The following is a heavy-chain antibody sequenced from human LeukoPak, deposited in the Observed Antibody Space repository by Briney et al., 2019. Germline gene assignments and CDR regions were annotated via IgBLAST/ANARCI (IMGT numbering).Heavy chain of an antibody. Sequence: SETLSLTCAVYGGSFSGYYWSWIRQPPGKGLEWIGEINHSGSTNYNPSLKSRVTISVDTSKNQFSLKLSSVTAADTAVYYCARSRQWLDSWGQGTLVTVSS. CDR3: ARSRQWLDS. D-gene: IGHD6-19*01. CDR1: GGSFSGYY. J-gene: IGHJ4*02. CDR2: INHSGST. V-gene: IGHV4-34*01.